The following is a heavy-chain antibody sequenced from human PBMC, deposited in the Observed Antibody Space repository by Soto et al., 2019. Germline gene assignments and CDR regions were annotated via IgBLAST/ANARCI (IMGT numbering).Heavy chain of an antibody. CDR2: ISSDGRNE. CDR1: GFTINRFG. CDR3: ASVADY. V-gene: IGHV3-30*03. J-gene: IGHJ4*02. D-gene: IGHD2-21*01. Sequence: QVRLVESGGGVVEPGRSLRLSCVASGFTINRFGMEWVRQAPGKGLEWVALISSDGRNEYYSDSAKGRFTISRDMSKNTVYLQMNSLRVEDTAVYYCASVADYWGQGTLVTVSS.